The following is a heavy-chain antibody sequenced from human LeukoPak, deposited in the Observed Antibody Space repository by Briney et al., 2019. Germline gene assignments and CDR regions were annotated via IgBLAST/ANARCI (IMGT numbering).Heavy chain of an antibody. CDR2: INHSGST. D-gene: IGHD6-19*01. CDR1: GGSFSGYY. J-gene: IGHJ4*02. CDR3: ASSSGWYYFDY. V-gene: IGHV4-34*09. Sequence: SEALSLTCAVYGGSFSGYYWSWLRQPPGKGLEWIGEINHSGSTNYNPSLKSRVTISVDTSKNQFSLKLSSVTAADTAVYYCASSSGWYYFDYWGQGTLVTVSS.